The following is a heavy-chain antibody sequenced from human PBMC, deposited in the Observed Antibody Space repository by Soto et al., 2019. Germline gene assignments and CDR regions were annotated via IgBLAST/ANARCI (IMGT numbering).Heavy chain of an antibody. J-gene: IGHJ5*02. Sequence: ASVKVSCKASGYTFTSYYMHWVRQAPGQGLEWMGWMNPNSGNTGYAQKFQGRVTMTRNTSISTAYMELSSLRSEDTAVYYCARGQVVAATHRLDSWFDPWGQGTLVTVSS. CDR2: MNPNSGNT. CDR1: GYTFTSYY. V-gene: IGHV1-8*02. CDR3: ARGQVVAATHRLDSWFDP. D-gene: IGHD2-15*01.